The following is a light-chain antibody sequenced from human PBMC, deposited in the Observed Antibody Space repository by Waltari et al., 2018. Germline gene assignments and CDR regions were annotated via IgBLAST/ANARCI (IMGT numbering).Light chain of an antibody. CDR2: DDN. CDR1: SSSIASNN. V-gene: IGLV6-57*03. CDR3: QSDDSSNKKI. Sequence: NFMMTQPHSVSQSQGKTVTISCPLSSSSIASNNVQWTQQRPGSAPTTVIYDDNQRPSGVPDRFSGSIDSSSNSASLTISGLKAEDEADYYCQSDDSSNKKIFGGGTKLTVL. J-gene: IGLJ2*01.